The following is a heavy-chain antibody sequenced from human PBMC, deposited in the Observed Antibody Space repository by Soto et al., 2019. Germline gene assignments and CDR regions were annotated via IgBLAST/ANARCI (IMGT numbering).Heavy chain of an antibody. Sequence: QVQLVQSGAEVKKPGSSVKVSCKASGGTFSSYRINWVRQAPGQGLEWVGGIVPIYRTADYAQKVQGRVTITAGESARTSYMELRSLKSQDTAVYYCVRDSGAKLSSSWGQGTLVTVSS. D-gene: IGHD6-13*01. J-gene: IGHJ4*02. CDR2: IVPIYRTA. CDR1: GGTFSSYR. V-gene: IGHV1-69*01. CDR3: VRDSGAKLSSS.